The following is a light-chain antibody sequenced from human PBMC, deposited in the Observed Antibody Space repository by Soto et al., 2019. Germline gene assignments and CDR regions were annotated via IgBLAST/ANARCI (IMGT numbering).Light chain of an antibody. V-gene: IGKV1-9*01. Sequence: DIQLTQSPSFLSASVGDRVTITCRASQGISSCLAWYQQKPGKAPKLLIYAASTLQSGVPSRFSGSGSGTEFTLTISSLQPEDFATYYCQQLNSYPDLTFGGGTKVDIK. CDR3: QQLNSYPDLT. J-gene: IGKJ4*02. CDR1: QGISSC. CDR2: AAS.